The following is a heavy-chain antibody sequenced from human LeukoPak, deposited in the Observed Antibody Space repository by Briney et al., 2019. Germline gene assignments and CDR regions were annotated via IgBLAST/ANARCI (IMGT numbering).Heavy chain of an antibody. Sequence: GGSLRLSCAASGFTVSGNYMSWVRQAPGKGLEWVSVIYSGGSTYYGDSVKGRFTISRDNSKNTLYLQMNSLRAEDTAVYYCARGGPWKLLWPTPYYYYGMDVWGQGTTVTVSS. J-gene: IGHJ6*02. CDR3: ARGGPWKLLWPTPYYYYGMDV. D-gene: IGHD1-26*01. CDR2: IYSGGST. V-gene: IGHV3-66*02. CDR1: GFTVSGNY.